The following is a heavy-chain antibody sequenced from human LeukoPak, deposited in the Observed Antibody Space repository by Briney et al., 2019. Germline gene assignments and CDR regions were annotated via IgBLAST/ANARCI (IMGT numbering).Heavy chain of an antibody. D-gene: IGHD4-17*01. V-gene: IGHV1-69*04. J-gene: IGHJ4*02. Sequence: SVKVSCKASGCTFSSYAISWVRQAPGQGLAWMGRIIPILGKANYAQKFQGRVTITADKSTSTAYMELSSLRSEDTAVYYCAREHNHDYGDYCLDDDWGQGTLVTVSS. CDR1: GCTFSSYA. CDR3: AREHNHDYGDYCLDDD. CDR2: IIPILGKA.